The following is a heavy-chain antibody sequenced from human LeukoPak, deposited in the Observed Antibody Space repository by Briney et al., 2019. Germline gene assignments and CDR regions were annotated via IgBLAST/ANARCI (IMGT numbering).Heavy chain of an antibody. J-gene: IGHJ4*02. V-gene: IGHV3-20*04. CDR3: ARNVEIVVVSTTYDY. D-gene: IGHD3-22*01. CDR1: GFTFDDYG. Sequence: GGSLRLSCAASGFTFDDYGMSWVRQAPGKGLEWVSGINWNGGSTGYADSVKGRFTISRDNAKNSLYLQMNSLRAEDTALYYCARNVEIVVVSTTYDYWGQGTLVTVSS. CDR2: INWNGGST.